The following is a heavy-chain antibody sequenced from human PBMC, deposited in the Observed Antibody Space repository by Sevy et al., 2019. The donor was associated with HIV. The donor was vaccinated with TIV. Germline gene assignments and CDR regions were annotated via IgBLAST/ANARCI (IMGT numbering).Heavy chain of an antibody. Sequence: GGSLRLSCAASGFTFSSYEMNWVRQAPGKGLEWVSYISSSGSTIYYADSVKGRFTISRDNAKNSLYLQMNSLSAEDTAVYYCARDLVVNPDYYYYYGMDVWGQGTTVTVSS. CDR3: ARDLVVNPDYYYYYGMDV. J-gene: IGHJ6*02. CDR1: GFTFSSYE. CDR2: ISSSGSTI. V-gene: IGHV3-48*03.